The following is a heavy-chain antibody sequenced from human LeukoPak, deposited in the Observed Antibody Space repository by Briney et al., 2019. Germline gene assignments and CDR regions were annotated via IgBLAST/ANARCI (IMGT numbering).Heavy chain of an antibody. CDR3: ARAPTHGSGSYSAHYGMDV. Sequence: ASVKVSCKASGFTFTSYYMHWVRQAPGQGLKWMGIINPSGGSTSYPQKFQGRVTMTRDTSTSTVYMELSSLRSEDTAVYYCARAPTHGSGSYSAHYGMDVWGQGTTVTVSS. CDR1: GFTFTSYY. D-gene: IGHD3-10*01. V-gene: IGHV1-46*01. CDR2: INPSGGST. J-gene: IGHJ6*02.